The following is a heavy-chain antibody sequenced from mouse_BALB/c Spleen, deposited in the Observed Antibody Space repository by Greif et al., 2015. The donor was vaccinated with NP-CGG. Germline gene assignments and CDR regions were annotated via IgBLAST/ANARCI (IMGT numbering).Heavy chain of an antibody. CDR1: GYTFTSYW. V-gene: IGHV1-7*01. J-gene: IGHJ4*01. Sequence: QVHVKQSGAELAKPGASVKMSCKASGYTFTSYWMHWVKQRPGQGLEWIGYINPSTGYTEYNQKFKDKATLTADKSSSTAYMQLSSLTSEDSAVYYCARKYGNYAMDYWGQGTSVTVSS. CDR3: ARKYGNYAMDY. D-gene: IGHD2-10*02. CDR2: INPSTGYT.